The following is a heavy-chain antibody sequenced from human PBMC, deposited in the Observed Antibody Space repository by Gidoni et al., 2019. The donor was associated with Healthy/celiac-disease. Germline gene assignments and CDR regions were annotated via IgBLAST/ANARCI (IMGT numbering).Heavy chain of an antibody. CDR2: IYYSGST. CDR3: ARGQYIAATYYFDY. Sequence: QVQLQESGPGLVKPSETLSLTCTVSGGSISSYYWSWIRQPPGKGLEWIGYIYYSGSTNYNPSLKSRVTISVDTSKNQFSLKLSSVTAADTAVYYCARGQYIAATYYFDYWGQGTLVTVSS. V-gene: IGHV4-59*01. J-gene: IGHJ4*02. D-gene: IGHD6-13*01. CDR1: GGSISSYY.